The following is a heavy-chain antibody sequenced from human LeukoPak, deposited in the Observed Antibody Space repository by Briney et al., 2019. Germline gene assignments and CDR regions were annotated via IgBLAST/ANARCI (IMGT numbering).Heavy chain of an antibody. CDR3: ARDRRLDYYDSSGYYPSHAFGI. J-gene: IGHJ3*02. V-gene: IGHV1-46*01. CDR2: INPSGGST. Sequence: GASVKVSCKASGYTFTSYYMHWVRQAPGQGLEWMGIINPSGGSTSYAQKFQGRVTMTRDTSTSTVYMELSSLRSEDTAVYYCARDRRLDYYDSSGYYPSHAFGIWGQGTMVTVSS. CDR1: GYTFTSYY. D-gene: IGHD3-22*01.